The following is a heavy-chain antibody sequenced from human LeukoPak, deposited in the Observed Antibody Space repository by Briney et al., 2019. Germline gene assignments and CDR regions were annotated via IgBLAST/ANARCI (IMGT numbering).Heavy chain of an antibody. D-gene: IGHD2-21*02. CDR3: ARGSGMVTAASNWFDP. J-gene: IGHJ5*02. CDR2: INHSGST. V-gene: IGHV4-34*01. Sequence: SETLSLTCAVYGGSFSGYYWSWIRQPPGKGLEWIGEINHSGSTNYNPSLKSRCTISVDTSKNQFSLKLSSVTAADTAVYYCARGSGMVTAASNWFDPWGQGTLVTVSS. CDR1: GGSFSGYY.